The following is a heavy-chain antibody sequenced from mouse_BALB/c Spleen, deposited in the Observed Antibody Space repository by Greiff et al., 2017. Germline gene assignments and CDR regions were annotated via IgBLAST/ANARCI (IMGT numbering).Heavy chain of an antibody. V-gene: IGHV5-17*02. CDR2: ISSGSSTI. CDR3: ARERDYYAMDY. Sequence: EVQRVESGGGLVQPGGSRKLSCAASGFTFSSFGMHWVRQAPEKGLEWVAYISSGSSTIYYADTVKGRFTISRDNPKNTLFLQMTSLRSEDTAMYYCARERDYYAMDYWGQGTSVTVSS. J-gene: IGHJ4*01. CDR1: GFTFSSFG.